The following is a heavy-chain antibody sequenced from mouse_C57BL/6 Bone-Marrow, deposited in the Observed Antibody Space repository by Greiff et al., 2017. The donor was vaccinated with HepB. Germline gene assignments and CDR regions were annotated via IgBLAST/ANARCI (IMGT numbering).Heavy chain of an antibody. J-gene: IGHJ2*01. Sequence: QVHVKQSGAELVRPGTSVKMSCKASGYTFTNYWIGWAKQRPGHGLEWIGDIYPGGGYTNYNEKFKGKATLTADKSSSTAYMQFSSLPSEDSAIYYCARRDSGTDDYFDYWGQGTTLTVSS. CDR1: GYTFTNYW. CDR2: IYPGGGYT. V-gene: IGHV1-63*01. D-gene: IGHD4-1*01. CDR3: ARRDSGTDDYFDY.